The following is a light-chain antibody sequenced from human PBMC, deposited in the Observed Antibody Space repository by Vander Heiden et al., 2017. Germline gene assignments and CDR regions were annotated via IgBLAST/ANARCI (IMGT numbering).Light chain of an antibody. CDR3: QVWDGSSDHVV. CDR1: NIGSKG. Sequence: SYVLTQPPSVSVAPGKTARIACGGNNIGSKGVHWYQQEPGQAPVLVIYGDSDRPSGIPERFSGSNSGNTATLTISRVEAGDEADYYCQVWDGSSDHVVFGGGTKLTVL. V-gene: IGLV3-21*04. CDR2: GDS. J-gene: IGLJ3*02.